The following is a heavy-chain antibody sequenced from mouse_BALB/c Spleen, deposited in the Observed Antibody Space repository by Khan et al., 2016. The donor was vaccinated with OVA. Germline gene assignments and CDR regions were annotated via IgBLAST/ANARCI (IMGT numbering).Heavy chain of an antibody. CDR1: GYTFANYW. CDR2: INPSTDST. J-gene: IGHJ3*01. D-gene: IGHD3-1*01. V-gene: IGHV1-7*01. CDR3: VVQDSSSRWVTY. Sequence: VQLQESGAELAKPGASLKMSCKASGYTFANYWMHWVKQRPGQGLEWIGYINPSTDSTEYNQKFKDKATLTADKSSSTAYMQLTSLTSEDSALYYCVVQDSSSRWVTYWGQGTLVTVSA.